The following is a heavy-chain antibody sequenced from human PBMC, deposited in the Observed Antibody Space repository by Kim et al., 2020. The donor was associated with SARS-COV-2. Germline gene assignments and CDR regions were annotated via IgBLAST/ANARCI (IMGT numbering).Heavy chain of an antibody. CDR1: GFTFSDYY. CDR3: ATYQLLYGAFDY. CDR2: ISSSSSYT. J-gene: IGHJ4*02. Sequence: GGSLRLSCAASGFTFSDYYMSWIRQAPGKGLEWVSYISSSSSYTNYADSVKGRFTISRDNAKNSLYLQMNSLRAEDTAVYYCATYQLLYGAFDYWGQGTLVTVSS. D-gene: IGHD2-2*02. V-gene: IGHV3-11*06.